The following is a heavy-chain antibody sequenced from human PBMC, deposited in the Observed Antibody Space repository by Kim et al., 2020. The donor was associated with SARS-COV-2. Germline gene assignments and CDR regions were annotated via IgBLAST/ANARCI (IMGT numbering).Heavy chain of an antibody. J-gene: IGHJ4*02. V-gene: IGHV4-59*08. CDR1: GGSISSYY. D-gene: IGHD3-16*01. CDR3: ARHWYDWASYFDY. CDR2: IHYSGST. Sequence: SETLSLTCTVSGGSISSYYWSWIRQPPGKGLEWMGYIHYSGSTNYNPSLKSRVTISVDTSKNQFSLKLSSVTDADTAVYYCARHWYDWASYFDYWGQGTLVTVSS.